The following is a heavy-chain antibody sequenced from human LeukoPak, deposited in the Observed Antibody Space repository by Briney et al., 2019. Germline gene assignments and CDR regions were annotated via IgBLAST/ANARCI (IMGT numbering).Heavy chain of an antibody. CDR3: ANLHRDSDGYYYVDN. D-gene: IGHD3-22*01. Sequence: SETLSLTCSLSGGSISNHYWSWIRQPAGKGLEWIGRIYTSGSTKYNPSLKSRVTMSLDKSKNQFSLKLSSVIAADTAVYYCANLHRDSDGYYYVDNWGQGTLVTVSS. V-gene: IGHV4-4*07. CDR2: IYTSGST. CDR1: GGSISNHY. J-gene: IGHJ4*02.